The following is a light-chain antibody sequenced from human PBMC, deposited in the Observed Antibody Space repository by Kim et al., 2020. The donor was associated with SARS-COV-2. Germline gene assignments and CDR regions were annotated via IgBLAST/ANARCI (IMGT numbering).Light chain of an antibody. CDR1: QDISNY. CDR3: QKYNAAPWT. J-gene: IGKJ1*01. Sequence: DIQMTQSPFSLSASVGDRVTINCRASQDISNYVVWYQQKPGKVPKVLIYAASALHSGVPSGFSGGGFGTDFTLTISSLQPEDVSTYYCQKYNAAPWTFGQGTKVDI. V-gene: IGKV1-27*01. CDR2: AAS.